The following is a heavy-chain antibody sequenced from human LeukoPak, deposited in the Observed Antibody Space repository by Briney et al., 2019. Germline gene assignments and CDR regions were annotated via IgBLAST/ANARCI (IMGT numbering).Heavy chain of an antibody. CDR1: GGTFSSYA. D-gene: IGHD3-3*01. Sequence: GASVKVSCKASGGTFSSYAISWVRQAPGQGLEWMGWISAYNGNTNYAQKLQGRVTMTTDTSTSTAYMELRSLRSDDTAVYYCARDPSGYYTDYWGQGTLVTVSS. CDR3: ARDPSGYYTDY. CDR2: ISAYNGNT. V-gene: IGHV1-18*01. J-gene: IGHJ4*02.